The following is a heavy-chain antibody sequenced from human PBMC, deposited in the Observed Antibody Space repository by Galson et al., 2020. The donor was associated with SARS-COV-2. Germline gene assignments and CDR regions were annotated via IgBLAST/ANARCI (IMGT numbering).Heavy chain of an antibody. D-gene: IGHD2-2*01. CDR1: GFAVSSNF. V-gene: IGHV3-53*01. J-gene: IGHJ4*02. CDR2: IYSGGDA. Sequence: GGSLRLSCAASGFAVSSNFMSWVRQTPERGLEWVSIIYSGGDAYYADSVKGRFTISRDSSKNTLYLQMNSLRAEDSAVYFCARERMAGTGCNYFDYWGQGTLVTVSS. CDR3: ARERMAGTGCNYFDY.